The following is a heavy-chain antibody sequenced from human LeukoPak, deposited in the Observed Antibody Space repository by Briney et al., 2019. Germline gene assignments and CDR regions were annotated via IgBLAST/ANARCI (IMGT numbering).Heavy chain of an antibody. CDR3: ARDKYYYDTSGSNPVFDS. CDR2: ISAYNGNT. J-gene: IGHJ4*02. Sequence: ASVKVSCKASGYTFTSYGISWVRQAPGQGLEWMGWISAYNGNTSYAQKLQGRVTMTTDTSTSTAYMELRSLRSDDTAVYYCARDKYYYDTSGSNPVFDSWGQGTLVTVSS. D-gene: IGHD3-22*01. CDR1: GYTFTSYG. V-gene: IGHV1-18*01.